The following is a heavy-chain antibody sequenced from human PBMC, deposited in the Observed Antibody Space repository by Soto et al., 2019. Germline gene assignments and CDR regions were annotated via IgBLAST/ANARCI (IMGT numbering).Heavy chain of an antibody. CDR3: ARLVHKRAPRGHWFDP. CDR2: ISYDGSNK. CDR1: GFTFSSYG. J-gene: IGHJ5*02. Sequence: QVQLVESGGGVVQPGRSLRLSCAASGFTFSSYGMHWVRQAPGKGLEWVAVISYDGSNKYYADSVKGRFTISRDNSKNTLYLHMNSLRAEDTAVYYCARLVHKRAPRGHWFDPWGQGTLVTVSS. D-gene: IGHD1-1*01. V-gene: IGHV3-30*03.